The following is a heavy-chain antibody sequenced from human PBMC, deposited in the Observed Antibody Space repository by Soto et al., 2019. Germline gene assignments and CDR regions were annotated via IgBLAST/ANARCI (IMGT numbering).Heavy chain of an antibody. Sequence: PSETLSLTCAVSGGSISSGGYSWSWIRQPPGKGLEWIGYIYHSGSTYYNPSLKSRVTISVDRSKNQFSLKLSSVTAADTAVYYCARRVVVAATSGWFDPWGQGTLVTVSS. D-gene: IGHD2-15*01. CDR2: IYHSGST. V-gene: IGHV4-30-2*01. J-gene: IGHJ5*02. CDR1: GGSISSGGYS. CDR3: ARRVVVAATSGWFDP.